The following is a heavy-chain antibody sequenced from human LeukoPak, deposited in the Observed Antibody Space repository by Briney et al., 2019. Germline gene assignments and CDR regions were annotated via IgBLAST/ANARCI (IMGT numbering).Heavy chain of an antibody. D-gene: IGHD2-15*01. V-gene: IGHV1-2*02. CDR3: ARGVLLQGRGAFDI. CDR1: GYTFTGYY. CDR2: INPNSGGT. Sequence: ASVKVSCKAPGYTFTGYYMHWVRQAPGQGLEWMGWINPNSGGTNYAQKFQGRVTMTRDTSISTAYMELSRLRSDDTAVYYCARGVLLQGRGAFDIWGQGTMVTVSS. J-gene: IGHJ3*02.